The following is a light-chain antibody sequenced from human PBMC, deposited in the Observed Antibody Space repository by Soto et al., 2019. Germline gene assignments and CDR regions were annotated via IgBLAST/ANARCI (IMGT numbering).Light chain of an antibody. CDR2: GAS. Sequence: DIVLTQSPGTLSLSPGERATLSCRASQSVSSSYLAWYQQKLGQAPRLLIYGASSRATGLPDRFSGSGSGTDFTLTISRLEPEDFAVYYCQQYGSLPWTFGQGTKVEIK. V-gene: IGKV3-20*01. CDR3: QQYGSLPWT. J-gene: IGKJ1*01. CDR1: QSVSSSY.